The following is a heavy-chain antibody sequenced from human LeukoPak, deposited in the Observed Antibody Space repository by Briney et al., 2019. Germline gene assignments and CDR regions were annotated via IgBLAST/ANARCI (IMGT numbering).Heavy chain of an antibody. CDR3: ARATVPLREIQLWLPADY. D-gene: IGHD5-18*01. V-gene: IGHV1-69*13. J-gene: IGHJ4*02. CDR2: IIPIFGTA. Sequence: SVKVSCKASGGTFSSYAISWVRQAPGQGLEWMGGIIPIFGTANYAQKFQGRVTITADESTSTAYMELSSLRSEDTAVYYCARATVPLREIQLWLPADYWGQGTLVTVSS. CDR1: GGTFSSYA.